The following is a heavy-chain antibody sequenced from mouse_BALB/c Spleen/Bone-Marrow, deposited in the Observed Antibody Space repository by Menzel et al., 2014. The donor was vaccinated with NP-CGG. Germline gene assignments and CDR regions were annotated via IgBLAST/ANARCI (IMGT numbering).Heavy chain of an antibody. CDR1: GFNIKDTY. V-gene: IGHV14-3*02. CDR2: IDPANGNT. J-gene: IGHJ3*01. D-gene: IGHD2-14*01. CDR3: ATYYRYDRRFAY. Sequence: VQLQQSGAELVKPGASVKLPCTASGFNIKDTYMHWVKQRPEQGLEWIGRIDPANGNTKYDPKFQGKATITADTSSNTAYLQLSSLTSEDTAVYYCATYYRYDRRFAYWGQGTLVTVSA.